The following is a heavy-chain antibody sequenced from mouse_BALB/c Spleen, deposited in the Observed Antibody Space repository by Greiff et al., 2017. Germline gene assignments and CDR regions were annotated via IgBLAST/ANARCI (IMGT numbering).Heavy chain of an antibody. Sequence: EVMLVESGGGLVKPGGSLKLSCAASGFTFSSYAMSWVRQTPEKRLEWVASISSGGSTYYPDSVKGRFTISRDNARNILYLQMSSLRSEDTAMYYCARALYGSSPFAYWGQGTLVTVSA. CDR1: GFTFSSYA. CDR3: ARALYGSSPFAY. D-gene: IGHD1-1*01. V-gene: IGHV5-6-5*01. CDR2: ISSGGST. J-gene: IGHJ3*01.